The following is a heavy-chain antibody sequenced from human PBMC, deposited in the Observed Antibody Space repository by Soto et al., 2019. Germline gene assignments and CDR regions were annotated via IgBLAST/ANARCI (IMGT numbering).Heavy chain of an antibody. D-gene: IGHD3-22*01. Sequence: GESLKISCKGSGYSFTTYWISWVRQMPGKGLEWMGRIDPTDSYVNYSPSLQGHVTISADKSISTAYLQWSSLKASDAAMYYCVRQDDSSGYYSFFDYWRQGTQVTVSS. CDR2: IDPTDSYV. CDR1: GYSFTTYW. V-gene: IGHV5-10-1*01. CDR3: VRQDDSSGYYSFFDY. J-gene: IGHJ4*01.